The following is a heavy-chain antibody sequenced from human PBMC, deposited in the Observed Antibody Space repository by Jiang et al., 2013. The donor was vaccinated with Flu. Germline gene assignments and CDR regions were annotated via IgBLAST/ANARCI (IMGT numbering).Heavy chain of an antibody. Sequence: VSSNSAAWNWIRQSPSRGLEWLGRTYYRSKWYNDYAVSVKSRITINPDTSKNQFSLQLNSVTPEDTAVYYCARDRWELLPGDAFDIWGQGTMVTVSS. CDR3: ARDRWELLPGDAFDI. CDR1: VSSNSAA. D-gene: IGHD1-26*01. CDR2: TYYRSKWYN. V-gene: IGHV6-1*01. J-gene: IGHJ3*02.